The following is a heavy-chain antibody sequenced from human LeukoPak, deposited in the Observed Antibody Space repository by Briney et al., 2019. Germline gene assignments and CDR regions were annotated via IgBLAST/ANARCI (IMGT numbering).Heavy chain of an antibody. Sequence: SETLSLTCTVSGGSISTYYWSWIRQPPGKGLEWIGYVYYSGSTNYNPSLMSRVTISVDTSENQFSLKPSSVTAADTAMYYCARRLTTRTETPFDYWGQGTLVTVSS. D-gene: IGHD4-11*01. V-gene: IGHV4-59*01. CDR3: ARRLTTRTETPFDY. J-gene: IGHJ4*02. CDR2: VYYSGST. CDR1: GGSISTYY.